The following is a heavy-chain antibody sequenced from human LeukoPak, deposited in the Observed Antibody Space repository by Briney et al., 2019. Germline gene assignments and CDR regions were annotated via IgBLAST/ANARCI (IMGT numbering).Heavy chain of an antibody. V-gene: IGHV1-18*01. CDR1: GYTFTSYG. J-gene: IGHJ4*02. Sequence: GASVKVSCKASGYTFTSYGISWVRQAPGQGLEWMGWISAYNGNTNYAQKLQGRVTMTTDTSTSTAYMELRSLRSDDTAVYYCARDQGIVVVPAATIDYWGQGTLVTVSS. CDR2: ISAYNGNT. D-gene: IGHD2-2*01. CDR3: ARDQGIVVVPAATIDY.